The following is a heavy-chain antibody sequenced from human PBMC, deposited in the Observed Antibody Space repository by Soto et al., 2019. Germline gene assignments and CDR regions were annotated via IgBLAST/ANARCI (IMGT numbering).Heavy chain of an antibody. Sequence: GGSLRLSCAASGFTFSSYGMHWVRQAPGKGLEWVAVIWYDGGNKYYADSVKGRFTISRDNSKNTLYLQMNSLRAEDTAVYYCARDVLLWFGELLPGYYYYSMDVWGQGTTVTVSS. CDR3: ARDVLLWFGELLPGYYYYSMDV. J-gene: IGHJ6*02. V-gene: IGHV3-33*01. CDR1: GFTFSSYG. D-gene: IGHD3-10*01. CDR2: IWYDGGNK.